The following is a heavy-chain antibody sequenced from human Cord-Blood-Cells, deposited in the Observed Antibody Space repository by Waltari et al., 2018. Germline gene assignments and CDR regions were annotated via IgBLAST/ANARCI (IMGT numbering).Heavy chain of an antibody. V-gene: IGHV4-4*07. CDR1: GGSISSYY. J-gene: IGHJ6*03. D-gene: IGHD2-2*01. CDR3: ARVGCSSTSCYYYYYMDV. Sequence: QVQLQESGPGLVKPSETLSLTCTVSGGSISSYYWSWIRQPAGKGLEWIGRIHTSGSTNHNPSLKVGVTMSVDTSKNQFSLKLSSVTAADTAVYYCARVGCSSTSCYYYYYMDVWGKGTTVTVSS. CDR2: IHTSGST.